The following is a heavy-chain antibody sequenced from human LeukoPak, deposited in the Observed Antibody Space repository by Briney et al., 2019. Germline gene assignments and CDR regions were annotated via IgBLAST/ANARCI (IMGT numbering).Heavy chain of an antibody. J-gene: IGHJ4*02. CDR2: IKQDGSEK. D-gene: IGHD3-3*01. CDR1: GFTLSSYW. V-gene: IGHV3-7*01. CDR3: ARDRPGDFWSGYYHDH. Sequence: GGSLRLSCAVSGFTLSSYWMSWVRQAPGKGLEWVANIKQDGSEKYYVDSVKGRFTISRDIAKSSLYLQMNSLRAEDTAVYYCARDRPGDFWSGYYHDHWGQGTLVTVSS.